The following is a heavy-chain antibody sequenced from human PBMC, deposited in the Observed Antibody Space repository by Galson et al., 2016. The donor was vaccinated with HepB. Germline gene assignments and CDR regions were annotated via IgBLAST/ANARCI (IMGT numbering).Heavy chain of an antibody. Sequence: SVKVSCKVSGHTLTDLSIHWVRQAPGEGLEWMVGFDPEDGNPIYAQKFKGRVTVTEDTSTDTAFMQLSGLRSDDTAVYYCASSPPPTWKLLLYYSYYYMAVWGQGTTVTISS. CDR1: GHTLTDLS. D-gene: IGHD4-23*01. CDR3: ASSPPPTWKLLLYYSYYYMAV. CDR2: FDPEDGNP. J-gene: IGHJ6*02. V-gene: IGHV1-24*01.